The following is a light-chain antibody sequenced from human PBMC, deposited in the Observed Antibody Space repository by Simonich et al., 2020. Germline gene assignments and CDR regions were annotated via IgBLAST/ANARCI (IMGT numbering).Light chain of an antibody. CDR3: AAWDDSLSGRV. Sequence: QSALTQPASVSGSLGQSITISCTGTRSDVGSYNFVSWYQQHPGKAPKLMLYEGSTRPSGVSNRFSGSKSGTSASLAISGLRSEDEADYYCAAWDDSLSGRVFGGGTKLTVL. J-gene: IGLJ3*02. CDR1: RSDVGSYNF. V-gene: IGLV2-14*02. CDR2: EGS.